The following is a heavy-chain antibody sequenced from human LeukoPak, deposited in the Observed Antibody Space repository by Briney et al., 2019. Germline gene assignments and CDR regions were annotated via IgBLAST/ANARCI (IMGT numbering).Heavy chain of an antibody. D-gene: IGHD6-13*01. CDR3: ARAEQLVEGGAFDI. J-gene: IGHJ3*02. CDR1: GFTFSSYS. Sequence: GGSLRLSCAASGFTFSSYSMNWVRQAPGKGLEWVSSISSSSSYIYYADSVKGRFTISRDNAKNSLYLQMNSLRAEDTAVYYCARAEQLVEGGAFDIWGQGTMVTVSS. V-gene: IGHV3-21*01. CDR2: ISSSSSYI.